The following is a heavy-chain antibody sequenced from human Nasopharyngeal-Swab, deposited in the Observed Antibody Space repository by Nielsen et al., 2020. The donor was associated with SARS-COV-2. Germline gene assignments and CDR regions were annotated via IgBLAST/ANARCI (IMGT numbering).Heavy chain of an antibody. Sequence: GESLKISCAASGFTFSSYWMHWVRQAPGKGLVWVSRINTDGSSTSYADSVKGRFTISRDNAKNTLYLQMNSLRVEDTAVYYCARETAVAGDYYCDYWGQGTLVAVSS. CDR1: GFTFSSYW. CDR2: INTDGSST. CDR3: ARETAVAGDYYCDY. V-gene: IGHV3-74*01. D-gene: IGHD6-19*01. J-gene: IGHJ4*02.